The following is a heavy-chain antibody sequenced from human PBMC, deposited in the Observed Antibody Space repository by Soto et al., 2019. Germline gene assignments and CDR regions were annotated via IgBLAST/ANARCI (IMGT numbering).Heavy chain of an antibody. J-gene: IGHJ4*02. CDR2: FRTGGDDGTS. Sequence: GGSLRLSCAASGFTFSSYSMSWVRQAPGKGLEWVSGFRTGGDDGTSYYADSVKGRFTISRDNSKNTLFLQMNSLRAEDTAIYYCAKKVNSGPGSQYFDYWGQGTLVTVSS. CDR3: AKKVNSGPGSQYFDY. V-gene: IGHV3-23*01. D-gene: IGHD3-10*01. CDR1: GFTFSSYS.